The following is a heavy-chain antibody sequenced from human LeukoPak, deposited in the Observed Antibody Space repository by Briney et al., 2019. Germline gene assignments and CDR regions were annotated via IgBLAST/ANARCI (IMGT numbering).Heavy chain of an antibody. CDR1: GGSISSYY. D-gene: IGHD6-19*01. V-gene: IGHV4-59*01. CDR2: IYYSGST. CDR3: ARVTSSGWYQDY. J-gene: IGHJ4*02. Sequence: SETLSLTCTVSGGSISSYYWSWIRQPPGKGLEWIGYIYYSGSTNYNPSLKSRVTISVDTSKNQFSLKLSSVTAAGTAVYYCARVTSSGWYQDYWGQGTLVTVSS.